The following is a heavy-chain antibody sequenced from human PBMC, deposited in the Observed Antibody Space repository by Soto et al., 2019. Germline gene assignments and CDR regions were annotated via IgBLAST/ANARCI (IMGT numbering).Heavy chain of an antibody. D-gene: IGHD3-10*01. J-gene: IGHJ4*02. CDR2: IIPILGIA. V-gene: IGHV1-69*08. Sequence: QVQLVQSGAEVKKPGSSVKVSCKASVGTFSSYTISWVRQAPGQGLEWMGRIIPILGIANYAQKFQGRVTITADKSTSTAYMELSSLRSEDTAVYYCARDPGGEGYFDYWGQGTLVTVSS. CDR3: ARDPGGEGYFDY. CDR1: VGTFSSYT.